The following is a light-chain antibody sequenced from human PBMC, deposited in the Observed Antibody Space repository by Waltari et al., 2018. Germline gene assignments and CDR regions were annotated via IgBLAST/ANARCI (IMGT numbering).Light chain of an antibody. CDR3: CSYAGSSTWV. V-gene: IGLV2-23*01. CDR1: SSDIGGYRL. CDR2: EGT. Sequence: QSALTQPASVSGSPGQSITISCIGTSSDIGGYRLVSWYQHHPDKAPKLMIYEGTKRPLVVSSRFSGSKSGNTASLTISGLQAEDEAVYYCCSYAGSSTWVFGGGTKLTVL. J-gene: IGLJ3*02.